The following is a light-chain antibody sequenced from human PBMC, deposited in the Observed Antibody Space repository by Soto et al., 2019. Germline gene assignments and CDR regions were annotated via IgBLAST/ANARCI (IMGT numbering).Light chain of an antibody. CDR2: YDD. CDR3: AAWDDTLNGLV. CDR1: SSNIGNNG. V-gene: IGLV1-36*01. Sequence: QSVLTQTPSVCAAPRQRFTISCSGSSSNIGNNGVSWYQQLPGKAPKLLIYYDDLLPSGVSDRFSGSKSGTSASLAIGGLQSEDEADYYCAAWDDTLNGLVFGGGTKVTVL. J-gene: IGLJ3*02.